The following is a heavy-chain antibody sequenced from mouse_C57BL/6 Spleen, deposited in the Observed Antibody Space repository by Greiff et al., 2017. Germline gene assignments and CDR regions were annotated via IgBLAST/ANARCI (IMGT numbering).Heavy chain of an antibody. Sequence: DVQLQESGAELVRPGASVKLSCTASGFNIKDDYMHWVKQRPEQGLEWIGWIDPENGDTEYASKFQGKATITADTSSNTAYLQLSSLTSEDTAVYYCTHSKGFAYWGQGTLVTVSA. CDR3: THSKGFAY. V-gene: IGHV14-4*01. J-gene: IGHJ3*01. D-gene: IGHD2-5*01. CDR1: GFNIKDDY. CDR2: IDPENGDT.